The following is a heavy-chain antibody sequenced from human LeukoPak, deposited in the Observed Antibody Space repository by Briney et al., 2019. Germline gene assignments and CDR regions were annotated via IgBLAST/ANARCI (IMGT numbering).Heavy chain of an antibody. CDR2: YSGSGGSI. Sequence: GGSLRLSCAAYVFTFRSYAMSWVPQAPGKGVEWVSAYSGSGGSIYYADSVKGPFTISRDKSENKLYLQMNSVRAEDTAVYYCAKDIDHYGSGSYNDWGQGTMVTVSS. V-gene: IGHV3-23*01. CDR1: VFTFRSYA. D-gene: IGHD3-10*01. CDR3: AKDIDHYGSGSYND. J-gene: IGHJ4*02.